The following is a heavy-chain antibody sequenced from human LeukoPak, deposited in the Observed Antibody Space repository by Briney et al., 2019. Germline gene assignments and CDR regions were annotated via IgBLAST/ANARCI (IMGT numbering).Heavy chain of an antibody. V-gene: IGHV1-18*04. J-gene: IGHJ4*02. CDR3: ARASGSPLYYFDY. D-gene: IGHD3-10*01. CDR1: GYTFINYG. CDR2: ISAYNGDT. Sequence: GASVKVSCKASGYTFINYGIIWVRQAPGQGLEWMGWISAYNGDTKYAQKFQGRVTMTTDTSTSIAYMELRSLRSDDTAVYYCARASGSPLYYFDYWGQGTLVTVSS.